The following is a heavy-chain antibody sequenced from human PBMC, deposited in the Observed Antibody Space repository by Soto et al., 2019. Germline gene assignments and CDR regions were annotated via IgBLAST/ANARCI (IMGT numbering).Heavy chain of an antibody. D-gene: IGHD3-10*01. CDR1: GYIFTTYW. V-gene: IGHV5-10-1*01. CDR2: IDPSDSYT. J-gene: IGHJ4*02. CDR3: ARVSGSWFDF. Sequence: PGESLKISCNGSGYIFTTYWISWVRQMSGKGLEWMGRIDPSDSYTKYSPSFQGHVTISADKSISTAYLQWSDLKATDTAIYYCARVSGSWFDFWGQGALVTVSS.